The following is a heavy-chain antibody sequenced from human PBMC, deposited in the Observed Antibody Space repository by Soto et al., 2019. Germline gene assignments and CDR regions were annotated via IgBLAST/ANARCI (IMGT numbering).Heavy chain of an antibody. CDR1: GFTFSSYG. Sequence: QVQLVESGGGVVQPGRSLRLSCAASGFTFSSYGMHWVRQAPGKGLEWVAGISYDGSNKYYADSVKGGFTICRDNSKNTLYLQMNSLRAEDTAVYYCAKAPPTTIFGGGGWFDPWGQGTLVTVSS. V-gene: IGHV3-30*18. CDR3: AKAPPTTIFGGGGWFDP. D-gene: IGHD3-3*01. J-gene: IGHJ5*02. CDR2: ISYDGSNK.